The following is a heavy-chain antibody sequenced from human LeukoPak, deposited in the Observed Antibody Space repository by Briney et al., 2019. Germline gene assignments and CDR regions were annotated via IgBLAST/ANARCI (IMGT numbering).Heavy chain of an antibody. J-gene: IGHJ4*02. CDR2: IYYSGST. V-gene: IGHV4-59*01. Sequence: SETLSLTCTVSGGSISSYYWSWIRQPPGKGLEWIGYIYYSGSTNYNPSLKSRVTISVDTSKNQFALKLSSVTAADTAVYYCARVDYDFWSGFYYFDYWGQGTLVTVSS. CDR3: ARVDYDFWSGFYYFDY. CDR1: GGSISSYY. D-gene: IGHD3-3*01.